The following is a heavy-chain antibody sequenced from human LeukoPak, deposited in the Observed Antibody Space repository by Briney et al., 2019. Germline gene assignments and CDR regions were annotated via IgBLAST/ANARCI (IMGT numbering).Heavy chain of an antibody. CDR1: GGSISSGSYY. J-gene: IGHJ6*03. Sequence: SQTLSLTCTVSGGSISSGSYYWSWIRQPAGKGLEWIGRIYTSGSTNYNPSLKSRVTISVDTSKNQFSLKLSSVTAADTAVYYCARDGYCSSTSCSYYYYCMDVWGKGTTVTVSS. CDR2: IYTSGST. V-gene: IGHV4-61*02. D-gene: IGHD2-2*03. CDR3: ARDGYCSSTSCSYYYYCMDV.